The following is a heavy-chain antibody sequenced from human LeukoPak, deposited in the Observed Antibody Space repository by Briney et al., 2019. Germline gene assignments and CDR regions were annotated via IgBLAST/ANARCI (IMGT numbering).Heavy chain of an antibody. CDR3: ARDRRGTYYDFWSGYTEFDY. CDR1: GGTFSSYA. Sequence: GASVKVSCKASGGTFSSYAISWVRQAPGQGLEWMGGIIPIFGTANYAQKFQGRVTITADESTSTAYMELSSLGSEDTAVYYCARDRRGTYYDFWSGYTEFDYWGQGTLVTVSS. D-gene: IGHD3-3*01. V-gene: IGHV1-69*13. CDR2: IIPIFGTA. J-gene: IGHJ4*02.